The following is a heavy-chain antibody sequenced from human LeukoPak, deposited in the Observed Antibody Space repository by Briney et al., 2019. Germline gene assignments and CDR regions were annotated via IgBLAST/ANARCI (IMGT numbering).Heavy chain of an antibody. CDR3: AKVDRKYCSSTSCLSAWDY. Sequence: GGSLRLSCAASGFTFSSYAMSWVRQAPGKGLEWVSAISGSGGSTYYADFVKGRFTISRDNSKNTLYLQMNSLRAEDTAVYYCAKVDRKYCSSTSCLSAWDYWGQGTLVTVSS. D-gene: IGHD2-2*01. CDR2: ISGSGGST. V-gene: IGHV3-23*01. J-gene: IGHJ4*02. CDR1: GFTFSSYA.